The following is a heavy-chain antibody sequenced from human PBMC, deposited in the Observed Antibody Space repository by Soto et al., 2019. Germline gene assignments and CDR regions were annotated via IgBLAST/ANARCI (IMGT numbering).Heavy chain of an antibody. CDR1: GGTFSRHA. Sequence: ASVKVSCKASGGTFSRHAISWVRQAPGQGLEWMGGTIPIFGTVNYAQKFRGRVTITADESTSTAYMELSSLRFEDTAVYYCARAIVGPTTTGWLDPWGQGTLVTVSS. CDR3: ARAIVGPTTTGWLDP. D-gene: IGHD1-26*01. CDR2: TIPIFGTV. V-gene: IGHV1-69*13. J-gene: IGHJ5*02.